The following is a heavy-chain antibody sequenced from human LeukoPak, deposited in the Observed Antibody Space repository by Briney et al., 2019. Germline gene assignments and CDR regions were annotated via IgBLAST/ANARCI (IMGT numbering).Heavy chain of an antibody. V-gene: IGHV3-7*01. CDR2: IKQDGSEK. CDR1: GFTFSSYW. Sequence: GGSLRLSCAASGFTFSSYWMSWVRQAPGKGLEWVANIKQDGSEKYYVDSVKGRFTISRDNAKNSLYLQMNSLRAEDTAVYYCAPLTGGYYFDYWGQGTLVTVSS. D-gene: IGHD1-20*01. J-gene: IGHJ4*02. CDR3: APLTGGYYFDY.